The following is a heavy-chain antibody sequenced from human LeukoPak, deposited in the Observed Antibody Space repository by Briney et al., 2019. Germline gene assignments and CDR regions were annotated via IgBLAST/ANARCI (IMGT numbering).Heavy chain of an antibody. CDR2: INSDGSST. V-gene: IGHV3-74*01. Sequence: GGSLRLSCAASGFTFSSYWMHWVRQVPGKGLVWVSRINSDGSSTSYADSVKGRFAISRDNAKNTLYLQVNSLRAEDTAVYFCASGGLAVASYFGYWGQGTLVTVSS. CDR1: GFTFSSYW. CDR3: ASGGLAVASYFGY. D-gene: IGHD6-19*01. J-gene: IGHJ4*02.